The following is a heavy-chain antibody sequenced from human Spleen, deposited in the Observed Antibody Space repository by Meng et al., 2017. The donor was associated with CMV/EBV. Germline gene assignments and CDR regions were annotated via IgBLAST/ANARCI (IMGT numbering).Heavy chain of an antibody. D-gene: IGHD3-3*01. Sequence: WIRQPPGKGLEWIGEINHSGSTNYNPSLKSRVTISVDTSKNQFSLKLSSVTAADTAVYYCARRVSVWKRDYDFWSGSITPSRGGFDYWGQGTLVTVSS. CDR3: ARRVSVWKRDYDFWSGSITPSRGGFDY. CDR2: INHSGST. V-gene: IGHV4-34*01. J-gene: IGHJ4*02.